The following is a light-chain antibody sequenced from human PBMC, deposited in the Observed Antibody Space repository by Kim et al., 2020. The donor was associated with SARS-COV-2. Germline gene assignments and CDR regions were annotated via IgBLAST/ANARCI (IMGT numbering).Light chain of an antibody. CDR2: DAS. CDR3: QQRSNWPPT. Sequence: SLSPGERATLSCRASQSVSSYLAWYQQKPGQAPRLLIYDASNRATGIPARFSGSGSGTDFTLTISSLEPEDFAVYYCQQRSNWPPTFGQGNKLEI. CDR1: QSVSSY. V-gene: IGKV3-11*01. J-gene: IGKJ2*01.